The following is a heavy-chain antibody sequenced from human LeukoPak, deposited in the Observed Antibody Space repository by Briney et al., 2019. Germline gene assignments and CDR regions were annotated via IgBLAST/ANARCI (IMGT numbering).Heavy chain of an antibody. CDR3: ARGHYGMDV. Sequence: PGGSLRLSCAASGLIFGDYYMSWIRQAPGKGLEWVSYISSSSSYTNYADSVQGRFTISRDNDKNSLYLQMNSLRAEDRAVYFCARGHYGMDVWGQGTTVTVSS. CDR2: ISSSSSYT. V-gene: IGHV3-11*06. CDR1: GLIFGDYY. J-gene: IGHJ6*02.